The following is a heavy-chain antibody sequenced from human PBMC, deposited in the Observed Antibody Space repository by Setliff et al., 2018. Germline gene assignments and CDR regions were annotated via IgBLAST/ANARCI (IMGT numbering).Heavy chain of an antibody. CDR2: ISPYNGDT. J-gene: IGHJ6*03. CDR1: GYTFISYG. V-gene: IGHV1-18*01. CDR3: ARSPPNRGVGQGHYMDV. Sequence: ASVKVSCKASGYTFISYGIGWVRRAPGQGLEWIGWISPYNGDTKLAQKLQGRVTMTTDTSTSTGYMELRSLISDDTAVYYCARSPPNRGVGQGHYMDVWGKGTTVTVSS. D-gene: IGHD3-10*01.